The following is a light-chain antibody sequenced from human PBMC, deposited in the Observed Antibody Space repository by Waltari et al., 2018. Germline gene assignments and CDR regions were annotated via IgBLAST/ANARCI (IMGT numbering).Light chain of an antibody. J-gene: IGLJ2*01. CDR3: SSYAASSDVL. V-gene: IGLV2-8*01. CDR2: EVS. Sequence: QSALTQPPSASGSPGQSVTISCTGTSSDVGGYNYVSWYQQHPGKAPKLMIYEVSKRPSGFPDRFSCSKSGNTASLTVSGLQAEDEADYYCSSYAASSDVLFGGGTKLTVL. CDR1: SSDVGGYNY.